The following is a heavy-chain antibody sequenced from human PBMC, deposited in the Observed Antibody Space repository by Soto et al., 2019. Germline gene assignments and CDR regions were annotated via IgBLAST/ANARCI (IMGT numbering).Heavy chain of an antibody. J-gene: IGHJ5*02. CDR3: ARHSCSGGSCYSGTDWFDP. Sequence: SVKVSCKASGCTFSSYAISWVRQAPGQGLEWMGGIIPIFGTANYAQKFQGRVTITADESTSTAYMELSSLRSEDTAVYYCARHSCSGGSCYSGTDWFDPWGQGTLVTVSS. CDR2: IIPIFGTA. CDR1: GCTFSSYA. V-gene: IGHV1-69*13. D-gene: IGHD2-15*01.